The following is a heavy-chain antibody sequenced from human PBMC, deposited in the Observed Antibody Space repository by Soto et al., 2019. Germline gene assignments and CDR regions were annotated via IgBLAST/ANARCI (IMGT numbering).Heavy chain of an antibody. CDR2: IYYSGST. CDR3: ARHTSDTFFGVVSSYFYYLYMCA. CDR1: GGSISSYY. J-gene: IGHJ6*03. Sequence: SETLSLTCTVSGGSISSYYWSWIRQPPGKGLEWIGYIYYSGSTNYNPSLKSRVTISVDTSKNQFSLKLSSVTAADTAVYYCARHTSDTFFGVVSSYFYYLYMCAWSKGSTVTVAS. D-gene: IGHD3-3*01. V-gene: IGHV4-59*08.